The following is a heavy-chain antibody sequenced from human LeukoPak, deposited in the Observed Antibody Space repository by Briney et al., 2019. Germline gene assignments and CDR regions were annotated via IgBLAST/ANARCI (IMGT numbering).Heavy chain of an antibody. CDR3: ARATPGWWELQR. Sequence: PGGSLRLSCAASGFTFSSHWMHWVRQAPGKGLVWVSRISVGGSSTNYADSVKGRFTISRDNDKNTLFLQMNSLRAEDTAVYYCARATPGWWELQRWGQGTLVTVSS. J-gene: IGHJ4*02. CDR1: GFTFSSHW. V-gene: IGHV3-74*01. CDR2: ISVGGSST. D-gene: IGHD1-26*01.